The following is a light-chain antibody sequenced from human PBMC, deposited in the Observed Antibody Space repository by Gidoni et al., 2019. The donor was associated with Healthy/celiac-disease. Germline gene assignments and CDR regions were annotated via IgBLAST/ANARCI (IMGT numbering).Light chain of an antibody. V-gene: IGKV1-33*01. CDR2: DAS. CDR3: QQYDNLPPGLYT. CDR1: QDISNY. Sequence: DIQMTQSPSSLSASVGDRVTITCQASQDISNYLNWYQQIPGKAPKLLIYDASNLETGVPSRFSGSGSGTDFTFTISSLQPEDIATYYCQQYDNLPPGLYTFGQGTRLEIK. J-gene: IGKJ5*01.